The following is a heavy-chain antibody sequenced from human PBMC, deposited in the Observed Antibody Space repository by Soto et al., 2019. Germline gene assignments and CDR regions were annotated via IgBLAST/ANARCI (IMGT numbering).Heavy chain of an antibody. CDR3: ARSYGSGSRPFDY. D-gene: IGHD3-10*01. CDR2: IIPILGMS. J-gene: IGHJ4*02. Sequence: QVHLLQSGAEMKKPGSSVKVSCTAFGGTFTSYTFNWVRQAPGQRLEWMGRIIPILGMSSSAHNFQGRITMIADKSTNTSYMVLSSLTSDDTAIYYCARSYGSGSRPFDYWGQGTLVTVSS. V-gene: IGHV1-69*02. CDR1: GGTFTSYT.